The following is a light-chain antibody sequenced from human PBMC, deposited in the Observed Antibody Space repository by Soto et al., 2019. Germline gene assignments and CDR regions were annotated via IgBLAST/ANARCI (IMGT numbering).Light chain of an antibody. CDR2: DTG. V-gene: IGLV7-46*01. Sequence: QTVVTQEPSLTVSPGGTVTLTCASSTGPLTSTHYPYWFQQKPGQAPRTLIYDTGNKYSWTPARFSGYLLGGKAALTISGAPPDDEADYYCSLAYSGVRVQFGGGTKVTVL. J-gene: IGLJ3*02. CDR3: SLAYSGVRVQ. CDR1: TGPLTSTHY.